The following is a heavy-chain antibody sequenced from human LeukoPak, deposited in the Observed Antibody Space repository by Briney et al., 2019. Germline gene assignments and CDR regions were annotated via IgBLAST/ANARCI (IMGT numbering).Heavy chain of an antibody. CDR1: GFTFSGYW. V-gene: IGHV3-74*03. CDR2: IDNDGHGI. Sequence: PGGSLRLSCAASGFTFSGYWMHWVRHGPEKGLELVSRIDNDGHGILYADSVKGRFTTSRDNAKNTLYLQMNSLRVDDTAVYYCAKSGSSVFWSWGQGTLVTVSS. D-gene: IGHD3-3*02. J-gene: IGHJ5*02. CDR3: AKSGSSVFWS.